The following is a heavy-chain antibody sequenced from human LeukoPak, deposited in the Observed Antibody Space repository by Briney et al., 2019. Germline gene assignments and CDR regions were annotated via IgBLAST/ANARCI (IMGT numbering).Heavy chain of an antibody. CDR2: ISSSSRTI. J-gene: IGHJ6*02. Sequence: GGSLRLSCAASGFTFSTYDMNWVRQAPGKGLEWVSYISSSSRTISYADSVKGRFTISRDNAKNSLYLQMNSLSAEDKAVYYYERLRDYATDVWGQGPRV. V-gene: IGHV3-48*01. CDR3: ERLRDYATDV. CDR1: GFTFSTYD. D-gene: IGHD5-24*01.